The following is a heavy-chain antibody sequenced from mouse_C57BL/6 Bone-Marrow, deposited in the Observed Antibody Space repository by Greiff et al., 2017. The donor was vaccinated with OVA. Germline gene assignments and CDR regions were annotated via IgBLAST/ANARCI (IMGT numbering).Heavy chain of an antibody. CDR2: IYPGSGST. J-gene: IGHJ3*01. CDR3: ARSTDSAGPGWFAY. V-gene: IGHV1-55*01. D-gene: IGHD3-2*02. CDR1: GYTFTSYW. Sequence: QVQLQQPGAELVKPGASVKMSCKASGYTFTSYWITWVKQRPGQGLEWIGDIYPGSGSTNYNEKFKSKATLTVETSSSTAYMQLSSLTSEDSAGYYCARSTDSAGPGWFAYWGQGTLVTVSA.